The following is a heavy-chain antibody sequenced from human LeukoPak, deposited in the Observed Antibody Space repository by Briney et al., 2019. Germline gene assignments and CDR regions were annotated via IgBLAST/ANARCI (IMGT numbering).Heavy chain of an antibody. J-gene: IGHJ4*02. CDR3: AKRMGTIGTSGFDD. CDR1: GFTFSTYA. CDR2: ISPGGAI. V-gene: IGHV3-23*01. D-gene: IGHD1-1*01. Sequence: GGSLRLSCAASGFTFSTYAMSWVRQAPGKGPEWVSSISPGGAIYDADSVKGRFTISRDNSKNTLFLQMNSLRVEGTAVYYCAKRMGTIGTSGFDDWGQGTLVTVSS.